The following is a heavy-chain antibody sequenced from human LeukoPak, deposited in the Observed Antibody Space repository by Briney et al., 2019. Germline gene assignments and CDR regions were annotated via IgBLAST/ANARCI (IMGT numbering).Heavy chain of an antibody. J-gene: IGHJ4*02. CDR1: GFTFSSYA. V-gene: IGHV3-9*01. D-gene: IGHD6-19*01. CDR3: AKDLESGSGWYVPARRASFDY. CDR2: ISWNSGSI. Sequence: GGSLRLSCAASGFTFSSYAMHWVRQAPGKGLEWVSGISWNSGSIGYADSVKGRFTISRDNAKNSLYLQMNSLRAEDTALYYCAKDLESGSGWYVPARRASFDYWGQGTLVTVSS.